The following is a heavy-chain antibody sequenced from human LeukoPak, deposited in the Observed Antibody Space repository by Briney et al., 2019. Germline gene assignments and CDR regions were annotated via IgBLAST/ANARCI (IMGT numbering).Heavy chain of an antibody. CDR1: GGSISSYY. V-gene: IGHV4-59*01. J-gene: IGHJ6*03. CDR3: AVCLDSSSVSVYYYMDV. CDR2: IYYSGST. D-gene: IGHD6-13*01. Sequence: PSETLSLTCTVSGGSISSYYWSWIRQPPGKGLEWIGYIYYSGSTNYNPSLKSRVTISVDTSKNQFSLKLSSVTAADTAVYYCAVCLDSSSVSVYYYMDVWGKWTTVTVSS.